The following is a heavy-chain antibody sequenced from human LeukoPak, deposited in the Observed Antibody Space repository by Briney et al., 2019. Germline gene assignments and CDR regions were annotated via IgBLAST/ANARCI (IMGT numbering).Heavy chain of an antibody. Sequence: GGSLRLSGAASGFTFSRFWMHWVRQAPGKGLVWVSRINTDGSNTIYADSVKGRFTISRDNAKNTLYLQMNSLRAEDTAVYYCARDQSIAGPTTAVYWGQGTLVTVSS. CDR1: GFTFSRFW. J-gene: IGHJ4*02. CDR2: INTDGSNT. CDR3: ARDQSIAGPTTAVY. V-gene: IGHV3-74*01. D-gene: IGHD1-26*01.